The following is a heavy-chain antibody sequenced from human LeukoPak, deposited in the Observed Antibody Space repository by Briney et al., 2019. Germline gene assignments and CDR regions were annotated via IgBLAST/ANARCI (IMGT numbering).Heavy chain of an antibody. J-gene: IGHJ4*02. CDR1: GGSISSGDYY. D-gene: IGHD3-9*01. CDR3: AREGGYYDILTGYYRKNYFDY. V-gene: IGHV4-30-4*01. CDR2: IYYSGST. Sequence: SETLSLTCTVSGGSISSGDYYRSWIRQPPGKGLEWIGYIYYSGSTYYNPSLKSRVTISVDTSKNQLSLKLSSVTAADTAAYYCAREGGYYDILTGYYRKNYFDYWGQRTLVTVSS.